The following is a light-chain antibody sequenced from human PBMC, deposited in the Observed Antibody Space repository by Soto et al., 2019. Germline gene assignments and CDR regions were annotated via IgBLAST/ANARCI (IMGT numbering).Light chain of an antibody. CDR2: GNS. CDR1: SSNIGAGYD. CDR3: RSLDSSRRGL. Sequence: QSVLTQPPSVSGAPGQRVTISCTGSSSNIGAGYDVHWYQQLPGTAPKLLIYGNSNRPSGVPDRFSGSKSGTSASLAITGFRAGMEADNYCRSLDSSRRGLFGGGPSSPS. V-gene: IGLV1-40*01. J-gene: IGLJ2*01.